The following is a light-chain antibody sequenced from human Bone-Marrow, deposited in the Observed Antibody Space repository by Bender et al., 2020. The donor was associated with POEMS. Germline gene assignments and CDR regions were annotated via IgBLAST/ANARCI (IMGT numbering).Light chain of an antibody. V-gene: IGLV3-21*02. Sequence: SYVLTQPPSVSVAPGQTARMTCGGDNVGSKSVHWYQQKPGQAPVLVVFDDRDRPSGIPERFSGSSSGTKVTLTISGVQAEDEADYYCQSVDSSTTYHALFGAGTKLTVL. J-gene: IGLJ3*02. CDR2: DDR. CDR3: QSVDSSTTYHAL. CDR1: NVGSKS.